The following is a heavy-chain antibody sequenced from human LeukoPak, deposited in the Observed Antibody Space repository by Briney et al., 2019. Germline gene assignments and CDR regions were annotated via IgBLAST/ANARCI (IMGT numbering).Heavy chain of an antibody. CDR3: ARRGSGWYRGQPPNNWFDP. D-gene: IGHD6-19*01. CDR2: INHSGST. CDR1: GGSFSGYY. J-gene: IGHJ5*02. Sequence: PSQTLSLTCAVYGGSFSGYYWSWIRQPPGKGLEWIGEINHSGSTNYNPSLKSRVTISVDTSKNQFSLKLSSVTAADTAVYYCARRGSGWYRGQPPNNWFDPWGQGTLVTVSS. V-gene: IGHV4-34*01.